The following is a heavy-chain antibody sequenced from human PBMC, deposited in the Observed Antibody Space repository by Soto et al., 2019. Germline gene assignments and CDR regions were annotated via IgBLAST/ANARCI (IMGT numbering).Heavy chain of an antibody. V-gene: IGHV4-4*07. Sequence: QVQLQESGPGVVKPSETLSLSCSVSGGSISKFYWSWIRTTAGKGLEWMGRVYATGTTDYTPSLRSRVTMSVDISKKTFSLRLTSVTAADTGVYYCVRDGSKTLRDWFDPWGQGKLVTVSS. CDR1: GGSISKFY. J-gene: IGHJ5*02. CDR3: VRDGSKTLRDWFDP. CDR2: VYATGTT.